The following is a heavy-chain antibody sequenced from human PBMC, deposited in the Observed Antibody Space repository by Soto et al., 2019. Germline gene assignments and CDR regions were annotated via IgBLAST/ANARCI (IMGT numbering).Heavy chain of an antibody. V-gene: IGHV4-59*01. J-gene: IGHJ4*02. Sequence: QVQLQESGPGLVKPSETLSLTCTVSGGSISSYYWSWIRQPPGKGLEWIGYIYYSGSTNYNPSLKSRVTISVDTSKNQFSLKLSSVTAADTAVYYCARVKESRDYIWGSYRQYYFDYWGQGTLVTVSS. CDR1: GGSISSYY. CDR2: IYYSGST. CDR3: ARVKESRDYIWGSYRQYYFDY. D-gene: IGHD3-16*02.